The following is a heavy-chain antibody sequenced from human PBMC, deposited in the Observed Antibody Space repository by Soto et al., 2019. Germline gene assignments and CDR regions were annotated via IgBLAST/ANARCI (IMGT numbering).Heavy chain of an antibody. V-gene: IGHV4-39*01. J-gene: IGHJ5*02. D-gene: IGHD4-17*01. Sequence: QLQLQESGPGLMKPSETLSLTCTVSGGSISSSSYYWGWIRQPPGKGLEWIASISYSGSTYYNPSLKSRVTISVDTSKNQFSLNLSPVTAADTAVYYCARQDHNDHGAPNWFDPWGQGTLVTVSS. CDR2: ISYSGST. CDR1: GGSISSSSYY. CDR3: ARQDHNDHGAPNWFDP.